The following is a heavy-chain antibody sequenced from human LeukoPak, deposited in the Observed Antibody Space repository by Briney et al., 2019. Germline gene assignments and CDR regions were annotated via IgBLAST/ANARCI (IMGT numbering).Heavy chain of an antibody. V-gene: IGHV4-59*01. J-gene: IGHJ4*02. CDR1: GGSISIYY. CDR2: IYYSGST. D-gene: IGHD3-3*01. Sequence: SETLSLTCTVSGGSISIYYWSWIRQPPGKGLEWIGYIYYSGSTNYNPSLKSRVTISVDTSKNQFSLKLSSVTAADTAVYYCAGSYDFWSGYYYYWGQGTLVTVSS. CDR3: AGSYDFWSGYYYY.